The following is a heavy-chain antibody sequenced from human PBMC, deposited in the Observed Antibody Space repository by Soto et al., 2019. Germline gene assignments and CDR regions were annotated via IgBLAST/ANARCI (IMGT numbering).Heavy chain of an antibody. CDR1: GVSISSHDW. CDR3: ATRDTGRVY. V-gene: IGHV4-4*02. CDR2: SHQSGNT. J-gene: IGHJ4*02. Sequence: QVQLQESGPGLVKPSGTLSLTCAVSGVSISSHDWWTWVRQPPGKGLEWIGESHQSGNTNYNSSLEGRVTISPDKAKNQFSLQLSSVAVADPAVYYCATRDTGRVYWGQGTLVTVSS. D-gene: IGHD5-18*01.